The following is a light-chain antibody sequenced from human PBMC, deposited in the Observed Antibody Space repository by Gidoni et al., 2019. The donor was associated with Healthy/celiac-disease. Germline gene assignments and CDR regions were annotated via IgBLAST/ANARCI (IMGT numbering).Light chain of an antibody. CDR3: CSYAGSSTYGVV. Sequence: QSALTQHASVSGSPGQSITISCTGTSSDVGSYNLVSWYQQHPGKAPKLMIYEVSKRPSGVSNRFSGSKSGNTASLTISGLQAEDEADYYCCSYAGSSTYGVVFGGGTKLTVL. J-gene: IGLJ2*01. CDR1: SSDVGSYNL. V-gene: IGLV2-23*02. CDR2: EVS.